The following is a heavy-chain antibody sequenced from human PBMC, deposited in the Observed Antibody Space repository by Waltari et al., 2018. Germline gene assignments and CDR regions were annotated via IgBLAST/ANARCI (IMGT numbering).Heavy chain of an antibody. CDR3: ATGPIVVVPAAADDAFDI. CDR1: GYTFTDYY. V-gene: IGHV1-69-2*01. Sequence: EVQLVQSGAEVKKPGATVKISCKVSGYTFTDYYMHWVQQAPGKGLEWMGLVDPEDGEPRYAEKFQGRVTITADTSTDTAYMELSSLRSEDTAVYYCATGPIVVVPAAADDAFDIWGQGTMVTVSS. D-gene: IGHD2-2*01. CDR2: VDPEDGEP. J-gene: IGHJ3*02.